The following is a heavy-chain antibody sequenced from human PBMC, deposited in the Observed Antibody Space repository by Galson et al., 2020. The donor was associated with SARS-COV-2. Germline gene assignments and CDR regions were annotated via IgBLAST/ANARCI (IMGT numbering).Heavy chain of an antibody. J-gene: IGHJ4*02. Sequence: SQTLSLTCAVYGGSFSGYYWSWIRQPPGKGLEWIGEINHSGSTNYNPSLKSRVTISVDTSKNQFSLKLSSVTAADTAVYYCARVRGVIQYWGQGTLVTVSS. D-gene: IGHD3-10*01. CDR2: INHSGST. CDR3: ARVRGVIQY. CDR1: GGSFSGYY. V-gene: IGHV4-34*01.